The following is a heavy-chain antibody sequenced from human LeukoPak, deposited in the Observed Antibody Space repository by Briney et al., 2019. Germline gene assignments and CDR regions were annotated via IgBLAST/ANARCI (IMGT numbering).Heavy chain of an antibody. CDR3: ARDSGLDY. J-gene: IGHJ4*02. CDR1: GFTFSSYG. CDR2: ISYDGSNK. Sequence: GRSLRLSCAASGFTFSSYGMHWVRQAPGKGLEWVAVISYDGSNKYYADSVKGRFTISRDNAKNSLYLQMNSLRAEDTAVYYCARDSGLDYWGQGTLVTVSS. V-gene: IGHV3-30*03.